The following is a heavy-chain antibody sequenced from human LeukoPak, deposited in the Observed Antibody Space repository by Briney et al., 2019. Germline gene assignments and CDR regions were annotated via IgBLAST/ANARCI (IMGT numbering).Heavy chain of an antibody. Sequence: GGSLRLSCEASGFTFSSYGMHWVRQAPGKGLEWLALISGDGCNKYYAESVKGRFTISRANFENTLYLQMNSLRAEDTAVYYCAKIPYYFDPSGYYDWGQGTLVTVSS. CDR3: AKIPYYFDPSGYYD. CDR2: ISGDGCNK. J-gene: IGHJ4*02. D-gene: IGHD3-22*01. CDR1: GFTFSSYG. V-gene: IGHV3-30*18.